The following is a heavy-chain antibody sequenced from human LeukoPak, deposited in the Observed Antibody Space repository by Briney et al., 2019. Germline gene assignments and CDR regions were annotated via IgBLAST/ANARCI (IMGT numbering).Heavy chain of an antibody. J-gene: IGHJ2*01. D-gene: IGHD3-22*01. CDR1: GASISSGGYS. CDR2: IYHSGST. CDR3: ARGLGWYFDL. V-gene: IGHV4-30-2*01. Sequence: SDTLSLTYALSGASISSGGYSWSWIRQPPGKGLEWIGYIYHSGSTYYNPSLKSRVTISVDRSKNQFSLKLSSVTAADTAVYYCARGLGWYFDLWGRGTLVTVSS.